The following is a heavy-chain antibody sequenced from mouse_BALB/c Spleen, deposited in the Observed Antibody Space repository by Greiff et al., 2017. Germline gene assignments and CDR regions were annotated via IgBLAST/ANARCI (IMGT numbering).Heavy chain of an antibody. CDR1: GYTFTDYA. J-gene: IGHJ2*01. V-gene: IGHV1S137*01. Sequence: LQESGAELVRPGVSVKISCKGSGYTFTDYAMHWVKQSHAKSLEWIGVISTYYGDASYNQKFKGKATMTVDKSSSTAYMELARLTSEDSAIYYCARGGYYGGYYFDYWGQGTTLTVSS. D-gene: IGHD1-1*01. CDR2: ISTYYGDA. CDR3: ARGGYYGGYYFDY.